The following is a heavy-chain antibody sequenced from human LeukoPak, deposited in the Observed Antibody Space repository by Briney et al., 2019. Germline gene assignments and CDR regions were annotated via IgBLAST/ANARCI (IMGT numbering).Heavy chain of an antibody. D-gene: IGHD1-1*01. J-gene: IGHJ4*02. CDR2: IIPILSRT. V-gene: IGHV1-69*11. CDR3: ARRQGTTLNFDY. CDR1: GGTFSTFS. Sequence: SVKVSCKASGGTFSTFSINWVRQAPGQGLEWMGRIIPILSRTNNAQKFQGRVSITADEFTSTAYMELRSLRSDDTAVYYCARRQGTTLNFDYWGQGTLVTVSS.